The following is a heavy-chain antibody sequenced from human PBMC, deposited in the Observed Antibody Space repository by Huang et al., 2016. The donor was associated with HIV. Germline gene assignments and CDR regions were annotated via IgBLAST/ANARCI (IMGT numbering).Heavy chain of an antibody. CDR3: ARKFGRDFDY. J-gene: IGHJ4*02. CDR1: GYPFSGYA. CDR2: VSPYNGDT. V-gene: IGHV1-18*01. D-gene: IGHD3-16*01. Sequence: QVKLVQSGAEVKKPGASVKVSCKTSGYPFSGYALTWVRQAPGQGLEWMGWVSPYNGDTNYVQNLQGRVTMTTDMSTTTAYMELRSLTSDDTAIYYCARKFGRDFDYWGQGTLVTVSS.